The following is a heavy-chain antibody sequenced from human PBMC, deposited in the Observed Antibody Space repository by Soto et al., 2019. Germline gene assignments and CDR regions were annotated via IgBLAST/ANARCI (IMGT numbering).Heavy chain of an antibody. V-gene: IGHV1-24*01. Sequence: ASVKVSCKVSGYTLTELSMHWVRQAPGKGLEWMGGFDPEDGETIYAQKFQGRVTMTEDTSTDTAYMELSSLRSEDTAVYYCATLNLAGTGLDDWGQGTRVTVAS. D-gene: IGHD6-19*01. CDR2: FDPEDGET. CDR1: GYTLTELS. J-gene: IGHJ4*02. CDR3: ATLNLAGTGLDD.